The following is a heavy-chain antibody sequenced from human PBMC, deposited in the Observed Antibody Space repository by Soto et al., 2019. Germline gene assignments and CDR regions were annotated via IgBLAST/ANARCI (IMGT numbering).Heavy chain of an antibody. CDR3: AAWSRSNCFDY. CDR1: GYNFNTHW. D-gene: IGHD6-13*01. Sequence: GGSLRLSCAGSGYNFNTHWMGWVRQFPGRGLEWVANIKYDASETPSSDSVEGRFTISKDNARNSLYLQMTGLKVEDTAVYYCAAWSRSNCFDYWGQGTQVTVSS. J-gene: IGHJ4*02. CDR2: IKYDASET. V-gene: IGHV3-7*03.